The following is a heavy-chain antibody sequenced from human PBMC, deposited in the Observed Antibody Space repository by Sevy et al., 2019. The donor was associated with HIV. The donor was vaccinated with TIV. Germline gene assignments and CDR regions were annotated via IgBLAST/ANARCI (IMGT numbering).Heavy chain of an antibody. CDR3: AKDRVSGSYYAGDFDY. J-gene: IGHJ4*02. Sequence: GGSLRLSCAASGFTFNNYAMSWVRQAPGKWLEWVSVISYSGSSTYYADSVKGQFTISRDNSKNTLYLQMNSLRAEDTAVYYCAKDRVSGSYYAGDFDYWGQGTLVTVSS. CDR2: ISYSGSST. V-gene: IGHV3-23*01. D-gene: IGHD1-26*01. CDR1: GFTFNNYA.